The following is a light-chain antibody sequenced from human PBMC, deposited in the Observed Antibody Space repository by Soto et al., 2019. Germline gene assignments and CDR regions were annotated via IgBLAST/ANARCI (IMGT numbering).Light chain of an antibody. CDR2: RAS. CDR1: QSVTSSY. V-gene: IGKV3-20*01. Sequence: EIVLTQSPGTLSLSPGERATLSCRASQSVTSSYLAWYQQRPGQATRLLIYRASSRATGITDRFRGSGSGTDFTLTISRLAPEDFAVYYCQHYGSSPGYTFGQGTKLEIK. CDR3: QHYGSSPGYT. J-gene: IGKJ2*01.